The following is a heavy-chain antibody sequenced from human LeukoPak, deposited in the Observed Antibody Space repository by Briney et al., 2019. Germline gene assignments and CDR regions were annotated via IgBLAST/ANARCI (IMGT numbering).Heavy chain of an antibody. CDR3: AAVDSGSYYTGDNYFDY. J-gene: IGHJ4*02. CDR1: GYTFTDYY. CDR2: ISAYNGNT. V-gene: IGHV1-2*02. D-gene: IGHD1-26*01. Sequence: ASVKVSCKVSGYTFTDYYMHWVQQAPGQGLEWMGWISAYNGNTNYAQKLQGRVTITRDMSTSTAYMELSSLRSEDTAVYYCAAVDSGSYYTGDNYFDYWGQGTLVTVSS.